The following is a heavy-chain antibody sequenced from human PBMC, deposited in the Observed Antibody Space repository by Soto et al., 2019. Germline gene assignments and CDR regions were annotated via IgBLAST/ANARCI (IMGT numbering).Heavy chain of an antibody. Sequence: ASVKVSCKASGYTFTSYYMHCVRQAPGQRLEWMGIINPSGGSTSYAQKFQGRVTMTRDTSTSTVYMELSSLRSEDTAVYYCARDPSVDSGSYYAAFDIWGQGTMVTVSS. CDR3: ARDPSVDSGSYYAAFDI. J-gene: IGHJ3*02. V-gene: IGHV1-46*01. CDR1: GYTFTSYY. D-gene: IGHD1-26*01. CDR2: INPSGGST.